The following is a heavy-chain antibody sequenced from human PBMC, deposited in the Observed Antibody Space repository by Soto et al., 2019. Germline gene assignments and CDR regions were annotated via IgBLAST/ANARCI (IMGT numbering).Heavy chain of an antibody. Sequence: KLSRKGSGYTLTEYLIDLGRQTPGKGLEWMGGFDPEDGETIYAQKFQGRVTMTEDTSTDTAYMELSSLRSEDTAVYYCATRYCSSTSCYWFDPWGQGTLVTVS. CDR3: ATRYCSSTSCYWFDP. CDR2: FDPEDGET. J-gene: IGHJ5*02. CDR1: GYTLTEYL. V-gene: IGHV1-24*01. D-gene: IGHD2-2*01.